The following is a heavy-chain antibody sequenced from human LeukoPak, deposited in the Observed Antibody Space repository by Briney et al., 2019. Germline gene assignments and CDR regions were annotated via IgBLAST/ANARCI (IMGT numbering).Heavy chain of an antibody. CDR2: INHSGST. D-gene: IGHD2-8*02. J-gene: IGHJ3*02. V-gene: IGHV4-34*01. CDR1: GGSFSGYY. CDR3: ARAGYCTGGVCYPDAFDI. Sequence: PSETLSLTCAVHGGSFSGYYWSWIRQPPGKGLEWIGEINHSGSTNYNPSLKSRVTISVDTSKNQFSLKLSSVTAADTAVYYCARAGYCTGGVCYPDAFDIWGKGTMVTVSS.